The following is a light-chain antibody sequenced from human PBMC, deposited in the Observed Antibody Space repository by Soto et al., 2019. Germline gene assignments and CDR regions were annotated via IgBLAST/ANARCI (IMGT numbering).Light chain of an antibody. CDR2: SAS. J-gene: IGKJ5*01. Sequence: DIQMTQSPSSLSASVGDRVTITCRASQSISSYLNWYQQRPGKAPKLLIYSASTLQTGVPSRFSGSGSGTEFTLTISSLQPEDFATYYCQQCYSTPITFGQGTRLEI. CDR1: QSISSY. V-gene: IGKV1-39*01. CDR3: QQCYSTPIT.